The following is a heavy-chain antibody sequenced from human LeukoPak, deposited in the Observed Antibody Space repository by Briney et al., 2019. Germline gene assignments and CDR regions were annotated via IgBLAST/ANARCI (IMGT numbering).Heavy chain of an antibody. J-gene: IGHJ4*02. CDR1: GYSFSTNM. CDR2: ILLGGKES. CDR3: MSAHGY. Sequence: GGSLRLSCVVSGYSFSTNMMTWVRQAPGKSLEWVATILLGGKESYRVESVKGRFTVSRDNAKNSLFLQMNSLRADDTAVYYCMSAHGYWGQGTLVTVSS. V-gene: IGHV3-7*01.